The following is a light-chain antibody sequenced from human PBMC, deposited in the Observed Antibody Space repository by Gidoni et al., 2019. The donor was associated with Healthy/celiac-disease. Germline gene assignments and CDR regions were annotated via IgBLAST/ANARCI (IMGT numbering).Light chain of an antibody. CDR1: QSVSSY. J-gene: IGKJ2*01. CDR2: DAS. V-gene: IGKV3-11*01. Sequence: EFVLTQSPATLSLSPGERPTLPCRASQSVSSYLAWYQQKPGQAPRLLIYDASNRATGIPARFSGSGSGTDSTLTISSLEPEDFAVYYCQQRSNWPPVYTFGQGTKLEIK. CDR3: QQRSNWPPVYT.